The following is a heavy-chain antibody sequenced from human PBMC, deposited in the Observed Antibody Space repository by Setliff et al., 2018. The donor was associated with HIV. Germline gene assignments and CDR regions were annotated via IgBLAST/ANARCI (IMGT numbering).Heavy chain of an antibody. CDR1: GFSFRSYA. V-gene: IGHV3-23*01. D-gene: IGHD4-4*01. J-gene: IGHJ4*02. Sequence: LRLSCAASGFSFRSYAVSWVRQAPGKGLEWVSVISGSGDITYYRESVKGRFTVSRDNSNNTVYLQMNSLRAEDTAMYYCAKTQTVITVYGPFDSWGQGTPVTVSS. CDR3: AKTQTVITVYGPFDS. CDR2: ISGSGDIT.